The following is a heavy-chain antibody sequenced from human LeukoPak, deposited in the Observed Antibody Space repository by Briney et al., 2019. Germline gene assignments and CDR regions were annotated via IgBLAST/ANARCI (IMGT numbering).Heavy chain of an antibody. CDR2: INPNSGGT. CDR1: GYTFTGYY. Sequence: ASVKVSCKASGYTFTGYYMHWVRQAPGQGLEWMGWINPNSGGTNYAQKFQGRVTMTRDTSISTAYMELSRLRSDDTAEYYCARGLYCSSTSCRIPLDYWGQGTLVTVSS. D-gene: IGHD2-2*01. J-gene: IGHJ4*02. CDR3: ARGLYCSSTSCRIPLDY. V-gene: IGHV1-2*02.